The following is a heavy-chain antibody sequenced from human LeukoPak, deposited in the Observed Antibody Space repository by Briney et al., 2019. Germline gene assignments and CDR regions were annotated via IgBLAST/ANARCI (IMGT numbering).Heavy chain of an antibody. Sequence: GGSLRLSCAASGFTFDDYTMHWVRQAPGKGLEWVSGINWNGGSTGYADSVKGRFTISRDNAKNSLYLQMNSLRAEDTALYYCTRERTAMAPFDYWGQGTLVTVSS. CDR3: TRERTAMAPFDY. J-gene: IGHJ4*02. D-gene: IGHD5-18*01. V-gene: IGHV3-20*04. CDR1: GFTFDDYT. CDR2: INWNGGST.